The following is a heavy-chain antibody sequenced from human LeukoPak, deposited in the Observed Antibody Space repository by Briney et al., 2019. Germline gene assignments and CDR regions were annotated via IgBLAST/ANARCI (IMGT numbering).Heavy chain of an antibody. V-gene: IGHV3-53*01. CDR2: IYSGGTI. D-gene: IGHD3-22*01. Sequence: PGGSLRLSCAPSGFSVRTNYMSWVRQARGKGLDWVSVIYSGGTIRYADSVKGRFTISRDNSRDTLHLQMSSLRVDDTAVYYCVRAVHHLFYSDSSGYYGDAFDVWGQGTVVTVSS. CDR1: GFSVRTNY. CDR3: VRAVHHLFYSDSSGYYGDAFDV. J-gene: IGHJ3*01.